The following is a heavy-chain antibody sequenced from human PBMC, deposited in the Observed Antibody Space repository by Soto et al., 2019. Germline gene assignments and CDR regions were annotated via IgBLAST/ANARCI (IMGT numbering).Heavy chain of an antibody. CDR1: GGSFSGYY. V-gene: IGHV4-34*01. D-gene: IGHD3-3*01. Sequence: QVQLQQWGAGLLKPSETLSLTCAVYGGSFSGYYWSWIRQPPGKGLEWIGEINHSGSTNYNPSLTSRVTISVDTSKNQFSLKLSSVTAADTAVYYCARGGDNRTRITIFGVVIIGFDYWGQGTLVTVSS. CDR2: INHSGST. CDR3: ARGGDNRTRITIFGVVIIGFDY. J-gene: IGHJ4*02.